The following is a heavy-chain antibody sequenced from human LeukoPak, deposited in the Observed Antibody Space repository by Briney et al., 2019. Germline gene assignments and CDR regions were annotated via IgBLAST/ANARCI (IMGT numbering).Heavy chain of an antibody. V-gene: IGHV4-59*01. CDR2: IYYSGST. D-gene: IGHD3-10*01. CDR3: ARERTMVRGANAFDI. J-gene: IGHJ3*02. CDR1: GGSISSYY. Sequence: SETLSLTCTVSGGSISSYYWSWIRQPPGKGLEWIGYIYYSGSTNYNPSLKSRVTISVDTSKNQFSLKLSSVTAADTAVYYCARERTMVRGANAFDIWGQGTMVTVSS.